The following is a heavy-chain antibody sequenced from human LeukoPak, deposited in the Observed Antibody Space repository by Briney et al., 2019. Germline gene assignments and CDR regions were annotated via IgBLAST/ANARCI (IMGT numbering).Heavy chain of an antibody. D-gene: IGHD6-19*01. V-gene: IGHV3-53*01. CDR3: ARVGSNQWLDY. J-gene: IGHJ4*02. CDR2: IYGGGST. CDR1: GFSVSNSY. Sequence: PGGSLRLSCVASGFSVSNSYMGWVRQAPGKGLEWVSVIYGGGSTYNADSVKGRFTISRDNAKNLLYLLMDTLRAEDTAVYYCARVGSNQWLDYWGQGTLVTASS.